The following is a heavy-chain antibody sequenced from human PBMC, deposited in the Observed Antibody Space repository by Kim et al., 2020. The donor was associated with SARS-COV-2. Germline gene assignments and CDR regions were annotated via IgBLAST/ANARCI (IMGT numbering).Heavy chain of an antibody. CDR2: GTTI. J-gene: IGHJ4*02. Sequence: GTTIDYAESVKGRFTTSRDNAKNSLYLQINSLSAEDTAVYYCARDWYLDYWGQGTLVTVSS. V-gene: IGHV3-11*01. CDR3: ARDWYLDY.